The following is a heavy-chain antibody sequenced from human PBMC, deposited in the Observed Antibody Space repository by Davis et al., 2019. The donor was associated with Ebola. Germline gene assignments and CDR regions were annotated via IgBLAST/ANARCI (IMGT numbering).Heavy chain of an antibody. Sequence: GESLKISCAASGFTFSGSAIHWVRQASGKGLEWVGRIRSKANSYATAYAASVKGRFTISRDDSKNTAYLQMNSLKTEDTAVYYCMRRTVTNLDHWGQGTLVTVSS. CDR1: GFTFSGSA. V-gene: IGHV3-73*01. D-gene: IGHD4-17*01. CDR3: MRRTVTNLDH. CDR2: IRSKANSYAT. J-gene: IGHJ4*02.